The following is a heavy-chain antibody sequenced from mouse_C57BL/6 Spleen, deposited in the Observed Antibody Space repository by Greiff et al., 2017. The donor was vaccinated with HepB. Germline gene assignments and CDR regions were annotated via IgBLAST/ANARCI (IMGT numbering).Heavy chain of an antibody. D-gene: IGHD1-1*01. CDR2: INPNNGGT. CDR1: GYTFTDYY. V-gene: IGHV1-26*01. CDR3: VVATHMDY. Sequence: EVQLQQSGPELVKPGASVKISCKASGYTFTDYYMNWVKQSHGKSLEWIGDINPNNGGTSYNQKFKGKATLTVGKSSSTAYMELRSLTSEDSAVYYAVVATHMDYWGQGTSVTVSS. J-gene: IGHJ4*01.